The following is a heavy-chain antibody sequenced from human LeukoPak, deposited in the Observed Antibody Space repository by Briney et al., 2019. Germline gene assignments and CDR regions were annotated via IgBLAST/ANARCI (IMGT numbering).Heavy chain of an antibody. CDR3: AGLLGLLPLSTDY. D-gene: IGHD1-26*01. Sequence: GGSLRLSCAASRFTLSYYAMSWVRQAPGKGLEWISTISDNGRTTYYADSVKGRFTISRDNSKNTIYLQMRSLRAEDTALYYCAGLLGLLPLSTDYWGQGTLVTVSS. CDR2: ISDNGRTT. J-gene: IGHJ4*02. V-gene: IGHV3-23*01. CDR1: RFTLSYYA.